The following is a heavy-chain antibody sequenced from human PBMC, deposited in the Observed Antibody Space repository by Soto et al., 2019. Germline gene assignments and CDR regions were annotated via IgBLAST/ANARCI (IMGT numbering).Heavy chain of an antibody. Sequence: ASVKVSCKASGYTFTSYGISWVRQAPGQGLEWMGWISAYNGNTNYAQKLQGRVTMTTDTSTSTAYMELRSLRSGDTAVYYCARQQLGASAELYYYYGMDVWGQGTTVTVSS. D-gene: IGHD6-13*01. CDR2: ISAYNGNT. J-gene: IGHJ6*02. CDR1: GYTFTSYG. V-gene: IGHV1-18*01. CDR3: ARQQLGASAELYYYYGMDV.